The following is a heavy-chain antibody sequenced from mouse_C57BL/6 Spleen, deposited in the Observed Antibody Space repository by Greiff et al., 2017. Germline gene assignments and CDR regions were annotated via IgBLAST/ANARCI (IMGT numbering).Heavy chain of an antibody. D-gene: IGHD1-2*01. Sequence: VKLVESGAELVRPGTSVKVSCKASGYAFTNYLIEWVKQRPGQGLEWIGVINPGSGGTNYNEKFKGKATLTADKSSSTAYMQLSSLTSEDSAVYFCAREDYYGTADYYAMDYWGQGTSVTVSS. CDR3: AREDYYGTADYYAMDY. CDR1: GYAFTNYL. CDR2: INPGSGGT. J-gene: IGHJ4*01. V-gene: IGHV1-54*01.